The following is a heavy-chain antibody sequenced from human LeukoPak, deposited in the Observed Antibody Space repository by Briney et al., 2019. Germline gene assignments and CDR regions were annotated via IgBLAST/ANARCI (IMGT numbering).Heavy chain of an antibody. CDR3: AKYLTGPYHDY. J-gene: IGHJ4*02. V-gene: IGHV3-23*01. Sequence: GGSLRLSCAASGFTFSNYAMSWVRQAPGKGLEWVSDITGSGANTYYADSVKGRFTISRDNSKNTLYLQMSSPRADDTAVYYCAKYLTGPYHDYWGQGTLVAVSS. D-gene: IGHD1-14*01. CDR1: GFTFSNYA. CDR2: ITGSGANT.